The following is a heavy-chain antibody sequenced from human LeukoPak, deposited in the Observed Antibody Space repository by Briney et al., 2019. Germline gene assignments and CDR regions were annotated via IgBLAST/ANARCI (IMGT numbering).Heavy chain of an antibody. CDR3: ARDSHDGSDNFDY. Sequence: GGSLRLSCAASGFTFSSYWMSWVRQAPGKGLGWVANIKQDGSEKYYVDSVKGRFTISRDNAKNSLYLQMNSLRAEDTAVYYCARDSHDGSDNFDYWGQGTLVTVSS. CDR1: GFTFSSYW. J-gene: IGHJ4*02. CDR2: IKQDGSEK. V-gene: IGHV3-7*01. D-gene: IGHD5-24*01.